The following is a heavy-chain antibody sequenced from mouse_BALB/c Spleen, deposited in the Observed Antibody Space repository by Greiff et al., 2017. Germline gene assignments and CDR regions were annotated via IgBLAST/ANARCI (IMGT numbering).Heavy chain of an antibody. CDR1: GYTFTSYT. V-gene: IGHV1-4*01. CDR3: ARSGTAGFDY. D-gene: IGHD1-2*01. J-gene: IGHJ2*01. Sequence: VQLQQSGADLARPGASVKMSCKASGYTFTSYTMHWVKQRPGQGLEWIGYINPSSGYTNYNQKFKDKATLTADKSSSTAYMQLSSLTSEDSAVYYCARSGTAGFDYWGQGTTLTVSS. CDR2: INPSSGYT.